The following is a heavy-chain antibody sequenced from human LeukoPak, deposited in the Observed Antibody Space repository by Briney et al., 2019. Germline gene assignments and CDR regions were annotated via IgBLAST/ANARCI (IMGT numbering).Heavy chain of an antibody. CDR2: INHSGST. CDR3: ARGRGVMITFGGVIVIPFDY. V-gene: IGHV4-34*01. Sequence: KPSETLSLTCAVYGGSFSGYYWSWIRQPPGKGLEWIGEINHSGSTNYNPSLKSRVTISVDTPKNQFSLKLSSVTAADTAVYYCARGRGVMITFGGVIVIPFDYWGQGTLVTVSS. D-gene: IGHD3-16*02. J-gene: IGHJ4*02. CDR1: GGSFSGYY.